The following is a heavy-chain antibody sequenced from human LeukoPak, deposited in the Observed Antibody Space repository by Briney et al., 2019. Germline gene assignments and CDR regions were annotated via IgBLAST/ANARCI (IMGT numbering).Heavy chain of an antibody. CDR2: INPTGGST. V-gene: IGHV1-46*01. J-gene: IGHJ5*02. CDR1: GYTFTSYY. CDR3: ARDNSVGDNAWWFDP. Sequence: ASVKVSCKASGYTFTSYYMHWVRQAPGQGLEWTGLINPTGGSTGYAQKFQGRVTVTRDMSTSTDYMELSSLRSEDTAIYYCARDNSVGDNAWWFDPWGQGTLVTVSS. D-gene: IGHD1-26*01.